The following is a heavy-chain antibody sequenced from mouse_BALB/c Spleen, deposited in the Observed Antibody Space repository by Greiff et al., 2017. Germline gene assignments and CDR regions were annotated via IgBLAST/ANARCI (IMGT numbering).Heavy chain of an antibody. Sequence: DVMLVESGGGLVQPGGSLKLSCAASGFTFSSYDMSWVRQTPDKRLELVATINSNGGSTYYPDSVKGRFTISRDNAKNTLYLQMSSLKSEDTAMYYCARGGTRAMDYWGQGTSVTVSS. CDR2: INSNGGST. J-gene: IGHJ4*01. V-gene: IGHV5-6-3*01. CDR1: GFTFSSYD. CDR3: ARGGTRAMDY.